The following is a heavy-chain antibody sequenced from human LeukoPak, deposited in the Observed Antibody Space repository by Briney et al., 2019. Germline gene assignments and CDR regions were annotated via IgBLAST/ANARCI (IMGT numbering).Heavy chain of an antibody. J-gene: IGHJ4*02. V-gene: IGHV1-69*13. D-gene: IGHD3-9*01. CDR3: ARGYYDILTGYDY. Sequence: ASVKVSCKASGGTFSSYAISWVRQAPGQGLGWMGGIIPIFGTANYAQKFQGRVTITADESTSTAYMELSSLRSEDTAVYYCARGYYDILTGYDYWGQGTLVTVSS. CDR1: GGTFSSYA. CDR2: IIPIFGTA.